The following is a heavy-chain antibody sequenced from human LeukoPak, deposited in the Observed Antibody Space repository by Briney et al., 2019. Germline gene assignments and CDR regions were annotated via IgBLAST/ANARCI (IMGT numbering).Heavy chain of an antibody. J-gene: IGHJ6*02. D-gene: IGHD3-22*01. CDR2: IIPIFGTA. V-gene: IGHV1-69*13. CDR1: GGTFSSYA. CDR3: ARDRYYDSSVPNMDV. Sequence: SVKVSCKASGGTFSSYAISWVRQAPGQGLEWMGGIIPIFGTANYAQKFQGRVTITADESTSTAYIELSSLRSEDTAVYYCARDRYYDSSVPNMDVWGQGTTVTVSS.